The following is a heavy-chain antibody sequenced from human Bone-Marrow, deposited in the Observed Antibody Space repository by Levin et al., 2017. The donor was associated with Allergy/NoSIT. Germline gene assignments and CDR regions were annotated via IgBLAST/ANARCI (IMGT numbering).Heavy chain of an antibody. J-gene: IGHJ4*02. CDR3: ARGKRDY. CDR2: IKPDGSDK. V-gene: IGHV3-7*01. CDR1: GFTFPTYW. Sequence: GGSLRLSCAASGFTFPTYWMNWVRQAPGKGLEWVANIKPDGSDKTYVDSVKGRFTVSRDNANNLLYLQMNSLRDEDTGVYYCARGKRDYWGQGTLVTVSS.